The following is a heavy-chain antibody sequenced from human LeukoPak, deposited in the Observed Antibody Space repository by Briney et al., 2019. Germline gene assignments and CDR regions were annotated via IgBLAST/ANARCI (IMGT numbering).Heavy chain of an antibody. J-gene: IGHJ3*02. D-gene: IGHD1-14*01. CDR1: EYTFTASY. CDR3: ARVPAQKDAFDI. V-gene: IGHV1-2*02. Sequence: GASVKVSCKTSEYTFTASYIFWVRQAPGQGLEWMGRINPNSGDTDYAQKFQGRVTMTRDTSISTAYMELSRLRSDDTAVYYCARVPAQKDAFDIWGQGTMVTVSS. CDR2: INPNSGDT.